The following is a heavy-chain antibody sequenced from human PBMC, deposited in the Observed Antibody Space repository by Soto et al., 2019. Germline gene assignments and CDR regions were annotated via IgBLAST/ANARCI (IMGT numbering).Heavy chain of an antibody. V-gene: IGHV3-33*01. Sequence: GGSLRLSCAASGFTFSRYGMHWVRQAPGKGLEWVALVWFDGSDKYSSDSVTGRFTISRDNSKNTLYLQMNSLRAEDTAVYYCARLFCSASSCYSVGGFDIWGQGTMVTVSS. CDR3: ARLFCSASSCYSVGGFDI. J-gene: IGHJ3*02. D-gene: IGHD2-15*01. CDR1: GFTFSRYG. CDR2: VWFDGSDK.